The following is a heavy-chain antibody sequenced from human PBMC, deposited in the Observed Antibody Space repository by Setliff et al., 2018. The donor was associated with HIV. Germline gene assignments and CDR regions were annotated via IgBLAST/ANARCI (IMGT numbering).Heavy chain of an antibody. V-gene: IGHV4-34*01. J-gene: IGHJ4*02. CDR3: ERRGAVASPPPL. CDR1: GGPFSGFY. Sequence: SETLSLTCAVYGGPFSGFYSSWIRQAPGKGLEWIGEINPSGSTNYNPSLKSRVTISVDTSKYQVSLNLNSVTAADTAVYYCERRGAVASPPPLWGQGTLVTVSS. D-gene: IGHD6-19*01. CDR2: INPSGST.